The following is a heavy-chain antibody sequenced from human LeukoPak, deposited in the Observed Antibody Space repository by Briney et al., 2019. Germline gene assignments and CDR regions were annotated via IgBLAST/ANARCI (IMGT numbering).Heavy chain of an antibody. J-gene: IGHJ5*02. CDR2: ISAYNGNT. Sequence: ASVKVSCKASGYTFTSYGISWVRQAPGQGLEWMGWISAYNGNTNYAQKLQGRVTMTTDTSTSTAYMELRSLRSDDTAVYYCARGRYSSGPRDWFDPWGQGTLVTVPS. CDR1: GYTFTSYG. V-gene: IGHV1-18*01. D-gene: IGHD6-19*01. CDR3: ARGRYSSGPRDWFDP.